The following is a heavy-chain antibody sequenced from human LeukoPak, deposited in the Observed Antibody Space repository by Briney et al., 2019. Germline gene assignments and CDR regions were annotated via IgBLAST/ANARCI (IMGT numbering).Heavy chain of an antibody. D-gene: IGHD1-26*01. CDR2: VKQDGSDK. J-gene: IGHJ4*02. Sequence: GGSLRLSCAASGFTFRSFWMSWVRQAPGKGLEWVANVKQDGSDKYYVDSVRGRFTISRDNAKNSVYLQMNSLRAEDTAVYYCARGESYHRCWGQGTLVTVSS. V-gene: IGHV3-7*01. CDR3: ARGESYHRC. CDR1: GFTFRSFW.